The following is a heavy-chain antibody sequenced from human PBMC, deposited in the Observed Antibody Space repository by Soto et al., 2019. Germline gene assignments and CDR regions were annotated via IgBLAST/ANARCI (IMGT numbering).Heavy chain of an antibody. CDR3: ARLRSSGWDDAFDI. J-gene: IGHJ3*02. V-gene: IGHV1-8*01. CDR1: GYTFTIYD. CDR2: MNPNSGNT. Sequence: ASVKVSCKASGYTFTIYDINWVRLATGQGLEWMGWMNPNSGNTGYAQKFQGRVTMTRNTSISTAYMELSSLRSEDTAVYYCARLRSSGWDDAFDIWGQGTMVTVSS. D-gene: IGHD6-19*01.